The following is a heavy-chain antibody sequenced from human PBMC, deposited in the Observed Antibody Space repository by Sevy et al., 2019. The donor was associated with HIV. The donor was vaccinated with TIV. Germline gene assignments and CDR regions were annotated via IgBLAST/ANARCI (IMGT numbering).Heavy chain of an antibody. CDR2: ISGSGGST. Sequence: GGSLRLSCAASGFTFSSYAMSWVRQAPGKGLEWVSAISGSGGSTYYADSVKGRFTISRDNSKNTLYLQMNSLRAEDTAVYYSAKDRAYSGSRSYFDYWGQGTLVTVSS. CDR3: AKDRAYSGSRSYFDY. V-gene: IGHV3-23*01. D-gene: IGHD1-26*01. J-gene: IGHJ4*02. CDR1: GFTFSSYA.